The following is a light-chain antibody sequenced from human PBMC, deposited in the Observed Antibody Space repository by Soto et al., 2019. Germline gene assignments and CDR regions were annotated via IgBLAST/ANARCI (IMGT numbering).Light chain of an antibody. CDR2: GAS. Sequence: EIVLTQSPGTLSLSPGERATLSCRASQSVSSSSLAWYQQKPGQAPRLLIYGASSRATGIPDRFSGSGSGTDFTVTISRLEPEDFAVYYCQQYGSSLRTFGQGTKVEIK. CDR1: QSVSSSS. CDR3: QQYGSSLRT. V-gene: IGKV3-20*01. J-gene: IGKJ1*01.